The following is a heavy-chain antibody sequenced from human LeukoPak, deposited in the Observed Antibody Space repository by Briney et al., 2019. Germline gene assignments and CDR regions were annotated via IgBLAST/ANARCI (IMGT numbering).Heavy chain of an antibody. D-gene: IGHD3-10*01. CDR3: ARDRITMVRGVIIYDWFDP. Sequence: SVKVSCTASGGTFSSYAISWVRQAPGQGLEWMGGIIPIFGTANYAQKFQGRVTITTDESTSTAYMELSSLRSEDTAVYYCARDRITMVRGVIIYDWFDPWGQGTLVTVSS. J-gene: IGHJ5*02. CDR2: IIPIFGTA. V-gene: IGHV1-69*05. CDR1: GGTFSSYA.